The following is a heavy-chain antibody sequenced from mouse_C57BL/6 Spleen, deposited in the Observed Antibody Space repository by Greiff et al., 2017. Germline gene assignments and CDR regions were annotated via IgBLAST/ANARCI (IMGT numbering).Heavy chain of an antibody. CDR2: IYPGDGDT. D-gene: IGHD1-1*01. Sequence: VQLQESGAELVKPGASVKISCKASGYAFSSYWMNWVKQRPGKGLEWIGQIYPGDGDTNYNGKFKGKATLTADKSSSTAYMQLSSLTSEDSAVYFGARSRYKEDWYFDVWGTGTTVTVSS. CDR1: GYAFSSYW. V-gene: IGHV1-80*01. CDR3: ARSRYKEDWYFDV. J-gene: IGHJ1*03.